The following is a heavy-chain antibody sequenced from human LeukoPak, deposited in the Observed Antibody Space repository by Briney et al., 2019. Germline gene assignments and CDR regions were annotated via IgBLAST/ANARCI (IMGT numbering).Heavy chain of an antibody. CDR2: IYYSGST. CDR3: ARERYYFDY. D-gene: IGHD5-24*01. Sequence: SETLSLTCAVYGGSFSGYYWSWIRQPPGKGLEWIGSIYYSGSTYYNPSLKSRVTISVDTSKNQFSLKLSSVTAADTAVYYCARERYYFDYWGQGTLVTVSS. J-gene: IGHJ4*02. CDR1: GGSFSGYY. V-gene: IGHV4-34*01.